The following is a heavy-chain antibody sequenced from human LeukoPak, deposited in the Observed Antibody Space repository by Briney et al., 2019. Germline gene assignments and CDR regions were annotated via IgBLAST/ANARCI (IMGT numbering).Heavy chain of an antibody. J-gene: IGHJ4*02. Sequence: GGSLRLSCAGSGFTFSTYSLNWVRQAPGKGLEWVAIISYDGSNKYYADSVKGRFTISRDNSKNTLYLQMNSLRPEDTALYYCAKDSIRYTSSWFGFLDSWGQGTLVTVSS. D-gene: IGHD6-13*01. CDR3: AKDSIRYTSSWFGFLDS. CDR2: ISYDGSNK. CDR1: GFTFSTYS. V-gene: IGHV3-30*18.